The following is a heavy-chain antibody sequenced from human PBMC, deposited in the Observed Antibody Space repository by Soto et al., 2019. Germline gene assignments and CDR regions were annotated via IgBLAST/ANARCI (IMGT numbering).Heavy chain of an antibody. CDR3: ARVPTPTHGDSNKNNFLDP. CDR2: ISPYNGNT. J-gene: IGHJ5*02. D-gene: IGHD3-10*01. V-gene: IGHV1-18*04. Sequence: ASVKVSCKASGHTFVDYGFSWVRQAPGQGLEWMGWISPYNGNTHYVETFQGRVTMTTDTSTSTAFMELRTLTSDDTAVYYCARVPTPTHGDSNKNNFLDPWGQGTLVTVSS. CDR1: GHTFVDYG.